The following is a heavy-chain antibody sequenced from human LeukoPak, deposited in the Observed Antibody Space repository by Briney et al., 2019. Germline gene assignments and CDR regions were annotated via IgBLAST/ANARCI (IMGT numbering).Heavy chain of an antibody. Sequence: GGSLRLSCAASGFTFSSYWMHWVRHTPGKGPVWVSRINGDGSSTNYADSVKGRFTISRDNAQNTLYLQMNGLRAEDTAVYYCARELYYYYMGVWGKGTTVTVSS. CDR2: INGDGSST. J-gene: IGHJ6*03. V-gene: IGHV3-74*01. CDR1: GFTFSSYW. CDR3: ARELYYYYMGV.